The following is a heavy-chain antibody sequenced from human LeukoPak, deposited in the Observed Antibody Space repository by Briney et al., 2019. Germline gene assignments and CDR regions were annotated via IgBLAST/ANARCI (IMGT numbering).Heavy chain of an antibody. J-gene: IGHJ4*02. CDR1: GYSFSNYW. CDR3: ARLDCGGPSY. CDR2: IYPGEYDI. D-gene: IGHD4-23*01. V-gene: IGHV5-51*01. Sequence: GESLNISCKGSGYSFSNYWIGWGRQMPGKGLEWMGIIYPGEYDIRYSPSFQGQVTISADKSISTAYLQWSSLKASDTALSYCARLDCGGPSYWGQGTLVTVSS.